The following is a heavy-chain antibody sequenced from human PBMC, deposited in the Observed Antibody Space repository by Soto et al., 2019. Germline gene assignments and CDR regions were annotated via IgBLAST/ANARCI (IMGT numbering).Heavy chain of an antibody. CDR1: GFTFSSYA. J-gene: IGHJ6*02. CDR3: ANAPVWPEGYYYGMDV. CDR2: ISGSGGST. V-gene: IGHV3-23*01. Sequence: GGSLRLSCAASGFTFSSYAMSWVRQAPGKGLEWVSAISGSGGSTYYADSVKGRFTISRDNSKNTLYLQMNSLRAEDTAVYYCANAPVWPEGYYYGMDVWGQGTTVTVSS.